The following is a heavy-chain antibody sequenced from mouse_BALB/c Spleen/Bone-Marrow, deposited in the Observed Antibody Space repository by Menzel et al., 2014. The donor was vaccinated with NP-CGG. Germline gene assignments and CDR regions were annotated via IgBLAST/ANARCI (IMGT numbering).Heavy chain of an antibody. CDR3: ARLNYYGNLFV. Sequence: LQQSGGGLVQPGGSLKLSCAASGFDFSRYWMSWVRQVPGKGLEWIGEINPDSSTINYTPSLKDKFIISRDNAKNTLYLQMSKVRSEDTALYYCARLNYYGNLFVWGAGTTVTVSS. CDR1: GFDFSRYW. V-gene: IGHV4-1*02. D-gene: IGHD1-1*01. J-gene: IGHJ1*01. CDR2: INPDSSTI.